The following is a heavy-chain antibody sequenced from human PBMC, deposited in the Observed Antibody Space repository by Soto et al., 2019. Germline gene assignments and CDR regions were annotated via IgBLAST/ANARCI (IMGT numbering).Heavy chain of an antibody. CDR3: ARPFDTSGWYDH. CDR1: GYSFTSYW. V-gene: IGHV5-51*01. CDR2: IYPGDSDT. D-gene: IGHD6-19*01. J-gene: IGHJ5*02. Sequence: DSLTISFKGSGYSFTSYWIALVRQMPGKGLECMGIIYPGDSDTRYSPSFEGQVTISADKSINTAYLQWSSLKASDSAMYYCARPFDTSGWYDHWGQGTLVTVSS.